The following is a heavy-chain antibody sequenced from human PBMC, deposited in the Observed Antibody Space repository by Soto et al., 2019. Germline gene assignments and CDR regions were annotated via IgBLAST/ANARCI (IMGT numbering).Heavy chain of an antibody. CDR1: GGSISSSSYY. CDR3: AREPLAHSYFDL. V-gene: IGHV4-39*07. J-gene: IGHJ4*02. CDR2: IYYSGST. Sequence: PSETLSLTCTVSGGSISSSSYYWGWIRQPPGKGLEWIGSIYYSGSTYYNPSLKSRVTMSMDTSKNQFSLRLTSVTAADTAVYFCAREPLAHSYFDLWGQGTLVTVS.